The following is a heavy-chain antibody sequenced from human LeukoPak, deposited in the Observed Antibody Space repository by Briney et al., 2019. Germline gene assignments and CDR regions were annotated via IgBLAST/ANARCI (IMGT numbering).Heavy chain of an antibody. D-gene: IGHD6-13*01. CDR2: IYYSGST. CDR3: AATQQRVLLLINYYYYYYMDV. CDR1: GGSISSHY. V-gene: IGHV4-59*11. Sequence: PSETLSLTCTVSGGSISSHYWSWIRQPPGKGLEWIGYIYYSGSTNYNPSLKSRVTISVDTSKNQFSLKLSSVTAADTAVYYCAATQQRVLLLINYYYYYYMDVWGKGTTVTVSS. J-gene: IGHJ6*03.